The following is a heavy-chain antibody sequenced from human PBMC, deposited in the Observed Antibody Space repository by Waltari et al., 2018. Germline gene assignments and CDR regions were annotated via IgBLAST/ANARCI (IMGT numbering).Heavy chain of an antibody. CDR2: ISYDGSNK. CDR1: GFTFSSYA. Sequence: VQLVASGGGVVPPGRSLRLSCAASGFTFSSYAMHWVRQAPGKGLEWVAVISYDGSNKYYADSVKGRFTISRDNSKNTLYLQMNSLRAEDTAVYYCARGGFSYYYDSSGYRHWGQGTLVTVSS. CDR3: ARGGFSYYYDSSGYRH. D-gene: IGHD3-22*01. V-gene: IGHV3-30-3*01. J-gene: IGHJ4*02.